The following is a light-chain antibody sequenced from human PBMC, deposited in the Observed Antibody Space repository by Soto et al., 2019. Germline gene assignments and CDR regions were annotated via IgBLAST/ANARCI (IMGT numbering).Light chain of an antibody. V-gene: IGKV1-5*01. CDR2: DAS. Sequence: DIQLTQTPSTLSASVGDEVTITCRASQTISRWLAWYKQKPGRAPKLLIYDASTLESGVPSRFSGSGSETEFTLTISRLKPDDFATYFCHSRAFGQGTRLEIK. J-gene: IGKJ5*01. CDR3: HSRA. CDR1: QTISRW.